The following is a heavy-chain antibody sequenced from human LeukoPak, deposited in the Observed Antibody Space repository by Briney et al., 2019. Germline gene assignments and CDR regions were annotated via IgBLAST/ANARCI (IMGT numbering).Heavy chain of an antibody. D-gene: IGHD3-3*01. Sequence: GGSLRLSCAASGFTFSSSWMHWVRQAPGKGLVWVSRINTDGNSTNYADSVKGRFTISRDNAKNTLYLQMGSLRAEDMAVYYCARSVYDFWSGYYTQPFDYWGQGTLVTVSS. CDR2: INTDGNST. J-gene: IGHJ4*02. V-gene: IGHV3-74*01. CDR1: GFTFSSSW. CDR3: ARSVYDFWSGYYTQPFDY.